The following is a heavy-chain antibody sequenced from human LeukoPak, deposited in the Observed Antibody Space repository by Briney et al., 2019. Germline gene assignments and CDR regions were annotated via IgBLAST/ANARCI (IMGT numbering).Heavy chain of an antibody. CDR1: GGTFSSYA. Sequence: ASVKVSCKASGGTFSSYAISWVRQAPGQGLEWMGGIIPIFGTANYAQKFQGRVTITADESTSTAYMELSSLRSEDTAVYYCASESIAARGDFDYWDQGTLVTVSS. CDR3: ASESIAARGDFDY. D-gene: IGHD6-6*01. J-gene: IGHJ4*02. CDR2: IIPIFGTA. V-gene: IGHV1-69*13.